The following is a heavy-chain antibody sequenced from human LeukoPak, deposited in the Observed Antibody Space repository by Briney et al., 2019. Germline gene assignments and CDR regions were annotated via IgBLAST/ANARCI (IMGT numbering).Heavy chain of an antibody. V-gene: IGHV4-39*07. CDR1: DGSISSGTYY. D-gene: IGHD1-14*01. J-gene: IGHJ6*03. CDR3: ARDRKYYYHMDV. CDR2: IYHSGST. Sequence: SETLSLTCTVSDGSISSGTYYWAWIRQPPGKGLEWIGTIYHSGSTYYNPSLKSRVTISVDTSKNQFSLNLTSLTAADTAVYYCARDRKYYYHMDVWGKGTTVTVSS.